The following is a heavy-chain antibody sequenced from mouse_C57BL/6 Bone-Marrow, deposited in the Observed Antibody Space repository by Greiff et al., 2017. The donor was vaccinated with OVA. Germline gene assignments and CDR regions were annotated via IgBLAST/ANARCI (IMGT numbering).Heavy chain of an antibody. J-gene: IGHJ4*01. Sequence: EVLLVESGPGLAKPSQTLSLTCSVTGYSITSDYWNWIRKFPGNKLEYMGYISYSGSTYYNPSLKSRISITRDTSKNQYYLQLNSLTTEDTATYYCARITTVVRGAMDYWGQGTSVTVSS. D-gene: IGHD1-1*01. CDR3: ARITTVVRGAMDY. V-gene: IGHV3-8*01. CDR2: ISYSGST. CDR1: GYSITSDY.